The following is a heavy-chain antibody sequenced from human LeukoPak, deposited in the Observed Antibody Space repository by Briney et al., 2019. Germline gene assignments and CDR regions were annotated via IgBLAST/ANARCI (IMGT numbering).Heavy chain of an antibody. V-gene: IGHV1-8*03. D-gene: IGHD1-1*01. CDR3: ARTSIPTTAYYYYMDV. CDR2: MNPNSGNT. J-gene: IGHJ6*03. CDR1: GYTFSSYG. Sequence: ASVKVSCKASGYTFSSYGISWVRQAPGQGLEWMGWMNPNSGNTGYAQKFQGRVTITRNTSISTAYMELSSLRSEDTAVYYCARTSIPTTAYYYYMDVWGKGTTVTVSS.